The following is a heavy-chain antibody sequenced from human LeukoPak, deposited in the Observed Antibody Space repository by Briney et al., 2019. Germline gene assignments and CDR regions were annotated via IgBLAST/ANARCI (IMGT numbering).Heavy chain of an antibody. CDR3: AKGGYSSSWRTYFDY. J-gene: IGHJ4*02. D-gene: IGHD6-13*01. CDR1: GLIFSNYW. CDR2: ISGGGGST. Sequence: GGSLRLSCAASGLIFSNYWMSWVRQAPGKGLEWVSSISGGGGSTYSADSVQGRFTISRDTSKNTLYLQMTSLRAEDTAVYYCAKGGYSSSWRTYFDYWGQGILVTVSS. V-gene: IGHV3-23*01.